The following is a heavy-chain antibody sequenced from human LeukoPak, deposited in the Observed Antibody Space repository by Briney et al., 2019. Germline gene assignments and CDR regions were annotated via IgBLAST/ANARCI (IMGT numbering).Heavy chain of an antibody. CDR3: ARTLYSGYDWGGLVDY. J-gene: IGHJ4*02. D-gene: IGHD5-12*01. V-gene: IGHV3-48*03. CDR2: ISSSGSTI. Sequence: GGSLRLSCAASGFTFSSYEMNWVRQAPGKGLEWVSYISSSGSTIYYADSVKGRFTISRDNAKNSLYLQMNSLRAEDTAVYYCARTLYSGYDWGGLVDYWGQGTLVTVSS. CDR1: GFTFSSYE.